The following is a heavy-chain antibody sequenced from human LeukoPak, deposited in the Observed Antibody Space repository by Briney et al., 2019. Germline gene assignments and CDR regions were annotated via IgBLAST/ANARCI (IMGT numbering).Heavy chain of an antibody. Sequence: SVKVSCKASGGTFSSYAISWVRQAPGEGLEWMGRIIPILGIANYAQKFQGRATITADKSTSTAYMDLRSLRSDDTAVYYCARMEGREISAGLWFGESNSYGMDVWGQGTTVTVSS. CDR2: IIPILGIA. CDR3: ARMEGREISAGLWFGESNSYGMDV. J-gene: IGHJ6*02. CDR1: GGTFSSYA. D-gene: IGHD3-10*01. V-gene: IGHV1-69*04.